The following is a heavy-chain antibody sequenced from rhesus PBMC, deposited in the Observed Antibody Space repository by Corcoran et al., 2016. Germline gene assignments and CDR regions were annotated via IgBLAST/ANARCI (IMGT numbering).Heavy chain of an antibody. Sequence: QVQLQESGPGLLKPSETLSLTCAVSGGSISGGYYYWSWIRQPPGKGLEWIGYITYSGSPSYNPSLKSRVTISRDTSKNQFSLKLSSVTAADTAVYYCARETGIAAGFDYWGQGVLVTVSS. CDR1: GGSISGGYYY. CDR3: ARETGIAAGFDY. J-gene: IGHJ4*01. CDR2: ITYSGSP. V-gene: IGHV4-122*02. D-gene: IGHD6-13*01.